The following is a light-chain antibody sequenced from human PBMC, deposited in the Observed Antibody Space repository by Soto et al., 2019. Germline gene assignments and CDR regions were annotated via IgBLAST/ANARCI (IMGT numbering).Light chain of an antibody. Sequence: QSVLTQPASVSXSPGQSITISCTGTSSDVGGYNYVSWYQQHPGKAPKLMIYEVSNRPSGVSNRFSGSKSGNTASLTISGLQAEDEADYYCSSYTSSSTRVFGGGTKVTVL. CDR2: EVS. CDR1: SSDVGGYNY. V-gene: IGLV2-14*01. J-gene: IGLJ2*01. CDR3: SSYTSSSTRV.